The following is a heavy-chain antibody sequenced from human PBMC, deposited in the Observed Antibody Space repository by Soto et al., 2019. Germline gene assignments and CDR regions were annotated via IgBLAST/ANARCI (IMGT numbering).Heavy chain of an antibody. J-gene: IGHJ6*02. V-gene: IGHV3-48*02. CDR1: GFTFSSYS. CDR2: ISSSSNTI. D-gene: IGHD7-27*01. Sequence: EVQLVESGGGLVQPGGSLRLSCAASGFTFSSYSMNWVRQAPGKGLQWISYISSSSNTIYYADSVKGRFTISRDYAKNSLYLQMNSLTDEDTAVYYWVRGVPGDQTYFWYGMDVWGQGTTVTVSS. CDR3: VRGVPGDQTYFWYGMDV.